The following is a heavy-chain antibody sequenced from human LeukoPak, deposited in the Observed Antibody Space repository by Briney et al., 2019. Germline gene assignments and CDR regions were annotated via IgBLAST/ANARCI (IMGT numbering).Heavy chain of an antibody. D-gene: IGHD6-6*01. V-gene: IGHV1-18*01. CDR1: GYTFTSYG. Sequence: GASVQVSCKASGYTFTSYGISWVRQAPGQGLEWMGWISAYNGNTNYAQKLQGRVTMTTDTSTSTACMELRSLRSDDTAVYYCAREVRGAARPYYYYYGMDVWGRGTTVTVSS. CDR2: ISAYNGNT. J-gene: IGHJ6*02. CDR3: AREVRGAARPYYYYYGMDV.